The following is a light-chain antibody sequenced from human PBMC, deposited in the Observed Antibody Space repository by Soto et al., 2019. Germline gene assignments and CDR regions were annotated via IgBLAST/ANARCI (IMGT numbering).Light chain of an antibody. J-gene: IGKJ5*01. Sequence: EIVLTQSPGTLSLSPGERATLSCRASQSGSSSYLAWYQQKPDQAPRLLIYGASTRATGIPDRFSGSGSGTDFTLIISRLEPEDFAVYYCQQYGSSPITFGQGTRLESK. CDR1: QSGSSSY. CDR2: GAS. V-gene: IGKV3-20*01. CDR3: QQYGSSPIT.